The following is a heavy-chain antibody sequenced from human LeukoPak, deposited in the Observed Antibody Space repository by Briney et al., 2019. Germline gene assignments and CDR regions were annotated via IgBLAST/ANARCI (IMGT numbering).Heavy chain of an antibody. CDR1: GYTFTSYA. CDR2: INAGNGNT. J-gene: IGHJ4*02. V-gene: IGHV1-3*01. CDR3: ARGPDDYGDFYFDY. D-gene: IGHD4-17*01. Sequence: GASVKVSCKASGYTFTSYAMHWVRQAPGQRLEWMGWINAGNGNTKYSQKFQGRVTITRDTSASTAYMELSSLRSEDTAVYYCARGPDDYGDFYFDYWGQGTLVTVSS.